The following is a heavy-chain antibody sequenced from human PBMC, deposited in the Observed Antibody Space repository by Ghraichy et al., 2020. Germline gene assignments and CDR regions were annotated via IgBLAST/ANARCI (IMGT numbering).Heavy chain of an antibody. J-gene: IGHJ6*02. V-gene: IGHV4-59*01. D-gene: IGHD2-15*01. CDR3: ARDRMVPTLDYYYYYGMDV. CDR2: IYYSGST. CDR1: GGSISSYY. Sequence: SETLSLTCTVSGGSISSYYWSWIRQPPGKGLEWIGYIYYSGSTNYNPSLKSRVTISVDTSKNQFSLKLSSVTAADTAVYYCARDRMVPTLDYYYYYGMDVWGQGTTVTVSS.